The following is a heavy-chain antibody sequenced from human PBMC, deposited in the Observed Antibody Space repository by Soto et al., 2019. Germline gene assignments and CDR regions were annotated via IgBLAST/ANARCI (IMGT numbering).Heavy chain of an antibody. V-gene: IGHV4-4*02. CDR1: GASISGTSRYVW. Sequence: QVQLQESGPGLVKPSGTLSLTCTVSGASISGTSRYVWWSWVRQPPGKGLEWIGEIYHSGSANYTPSLKSRVTMSVDKSKNQFSLRLSSVTAADTAAYYCAKMVGATLVDYWGQGSLVTVSS. CDR3: AKMVGATLVDY. J-gene: IGHJ4*02. D-gene: IGHD1-26*01. CDR2: IYHSGSA.